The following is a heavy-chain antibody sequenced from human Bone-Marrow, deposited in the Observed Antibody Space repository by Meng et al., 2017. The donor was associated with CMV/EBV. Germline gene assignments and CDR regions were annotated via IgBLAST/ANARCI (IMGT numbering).Heavy chain of an antibody. CDR2: ISWNSGSI. CDR1: GFTFDDYA. Sequence: GGSLTLSCAVSGFTFDDYAMHWVRQAPGKGLECVSGISWNSGSIGYADSVKGRFTISRDNAKNSLYLQMNSLRAEDTALYYRAKGVTGYCYYGMDVWGQGNTVNVSS. CDR3: AKGVTGYCYYGMDV. V-gene: IGHV3-9*01. D-gene: IGHD2-8*01. J-gene: IGHJ6*02.